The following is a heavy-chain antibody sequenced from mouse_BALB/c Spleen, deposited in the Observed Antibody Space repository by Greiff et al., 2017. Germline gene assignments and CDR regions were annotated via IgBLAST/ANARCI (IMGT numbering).Heavy chain of an antibody. CDR2: IYPGSGST. Sequence: LQQPGSELVRPGASVKLSCKASGYTFTSYWMHWVKQRPGQGLEWIGNIYPGSGSTNYDEKFKSKATLTVDTSSSTAYMQLSSLTSEDSAVYYCTREVRAYYYAMDYWGQGTSVTVSS. CDR3: TREVRAYYYAMDY. V-gene: IGHV1S22*01. D-gene: IGHD2-14*01. CDR1: GYTFTSYW. J-gene: IGHJ4*01.